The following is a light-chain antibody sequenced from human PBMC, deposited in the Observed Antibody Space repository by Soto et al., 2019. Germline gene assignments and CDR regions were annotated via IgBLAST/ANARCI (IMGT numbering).Light chain of an antibody. Sequence: QSALTQPASVSGSLGQSITISCSGTSSDVGAYNYVSWYQQYPGKAPKLMIYHVTDWPSGVSNRFSGSKSGNTASLTISGLQAEDEADYYCCSYTTSNTFVVGTGTKVTVL. J-gene: IGLJ1*01. CDR3: CSYTTSNTFV. CDR1: SSDVGAYNY. V-gene: IGLV2-14*01. CDR2: HVT.